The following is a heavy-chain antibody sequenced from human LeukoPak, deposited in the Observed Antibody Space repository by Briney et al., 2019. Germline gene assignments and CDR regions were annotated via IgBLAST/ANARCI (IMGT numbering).Heavy chain of an antibody. J-gene: IGHJ4*02. CDR3: AREGDGSRYYFDY. CDR1: GFTFSSYS. Sequence: GGSLRLSCAASGFTFSSYSMNWVHQAPGKGLEWVSYISSSSSTIYYADSVKGRFTISRDNARNSLDLHMSSLGAEDTAVYYCAREGDGSRYYFDYWGQGILVTVSS. V-gene: IGHV3-48*04. D-gene: IGHD2-21*01. CDR2: ISSSSSTI.